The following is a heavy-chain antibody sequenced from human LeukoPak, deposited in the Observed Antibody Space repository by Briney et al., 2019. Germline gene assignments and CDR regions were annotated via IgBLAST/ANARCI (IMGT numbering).Heavy chain of an antibody. V-gene: IGHV4-59*01. Sequence: SETLSLTCTVSGGSISSYCWSWIRQPPGKGLEWIGYIYYSGSTNYNPSLKSRVTISVDTSKNQFSLKLSSVTAADTAVYYCARGTYYYDSSGYYFDYWGQGTLVTVSS. CDR1: GGSISSYC. CDR2: IYYSGST. D-gene: IGHD3-22*01. J-gene: IGHJ4*02. CDR3: ARGTYYYDSSGYYFDY.